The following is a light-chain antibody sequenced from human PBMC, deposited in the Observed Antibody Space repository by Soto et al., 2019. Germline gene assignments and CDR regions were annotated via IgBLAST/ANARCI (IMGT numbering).Light chain of an antibody. CDR2: HAS. CDR3: QQYNSYS. J-gene: IGKJ1*01. CDR1: QVITGW. Sequence: DIQLTQSPSTLSASLVERVTIICRASQVITGWLAWYQQKPGTAPKVLIYHASNLQSGVPSRFSGSGSGTEFTLTISSLQPDDFATYYCQQYNSYSFGQGTKVDIK. V-gene: IGKV1-5*02.